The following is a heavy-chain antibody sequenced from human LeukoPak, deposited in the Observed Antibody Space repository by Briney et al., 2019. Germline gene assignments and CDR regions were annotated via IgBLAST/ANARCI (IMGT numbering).Heavy chain of an antibody. CDR3: ARVDSSSRWYFDL. CDR2: INLSGST. J-gene: IGHJ2*01. Sequence: KSSETLSLTCAVYGASFSDYYWSWIRQPPGKGLEWIGEINLSGSTNYNPSLESRVTISLDTSKNQFSLKLSSVTAADTAVYYCARVDSSSRWYFDLWGRGTLVTVSS. V-gene: IGHV4-34*01. D-gene: IGHD6-6*01. CDR1: GASFSDYY.